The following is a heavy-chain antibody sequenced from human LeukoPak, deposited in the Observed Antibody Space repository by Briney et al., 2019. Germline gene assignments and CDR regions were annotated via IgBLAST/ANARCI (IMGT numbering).Heavy chain of an antibody. CDR3: ARGRSSWYDLDY. CDR2: INPNSGGT. V-gene: IGHV1-2*06. CDR1: GYSFTGYY. D-gene: IGHD6-13*01. Sequence: ASVKVSCKASGYSFTGYYMHWVRRAPGQGLEWMGRINPNSGGTNYAQKFQGRVTMTRDTSISTAYMELSRLRSDDTAVYYCARGRSSWYDLDYWGQGTLVTVSS. J-gene: IGHJ4*02.